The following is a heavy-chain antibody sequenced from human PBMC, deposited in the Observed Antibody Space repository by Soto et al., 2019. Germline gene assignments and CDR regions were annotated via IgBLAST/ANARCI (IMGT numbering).Heavy chain of an antibody. Sequence: SQTLSLTCAISGDSVSSNSAAWNWIRQSPSRGLEWLGRTYYRSKWYNDYAVSVKSRITINPDTSKNQFSLQLNSVTPEDTAVYYCEREDRAVDGTGWFDPWGQGTLVTVSS. CDR3: EREDRAVDGTGWFDP. CDR1: GDSVSSNSAA. D-gene: IGHD6-19*01. J-gene: IGHJ5*02. V-gene: IGHV6-1*01. CDR2: TYYRSKWYN.